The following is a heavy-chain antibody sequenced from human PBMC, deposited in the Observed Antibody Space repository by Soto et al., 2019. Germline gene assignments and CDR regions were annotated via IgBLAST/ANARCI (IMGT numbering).Heavy chain of an antibody. D-gene: IGHD2-8*02. CDR2: IIPILDIP. J-gene: IGHJ6*02. Sequence: QVQLVQSGAEVKKPGSSVKVSCKASGGTFSRYTFTWVRQAPGQGLEWMGRIIPILDIPNYAQNFQGRVTTTADNSTSTAYMELRSLTSDDTAGYYCASHFTGVLVLGTSTPGWDNYGCDVWGQGPTVTVSS. V-gene: IGHV1-69*02. CDR1: GGTFSRYT. CDR3: ASHFTGVLVLGTSTPGWDNYGCDV.